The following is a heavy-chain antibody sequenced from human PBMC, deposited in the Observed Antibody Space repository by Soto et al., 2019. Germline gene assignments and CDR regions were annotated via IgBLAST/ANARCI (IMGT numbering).Heavy chain of an antibody. CDR3: ARDLLYSTRATVRFDI. CDR2: INTYNGNT. D-gene: IGHD6-13*01. CDR1: GYTFTNYG. V-gene: IGHV1-18*01. J-gene: IGHJ3*02. Sequence: VQLVQSGVEVKKPGASVKVSCKASGYTFTNYGISWVRQAPGQGPEWMGWINTYNGNTNYAQKAQGRVTMTTETSTSTAYMELRSLRPDDTAVYYCARDLLYSTRATVRFDIWGQGTMLTVSS.